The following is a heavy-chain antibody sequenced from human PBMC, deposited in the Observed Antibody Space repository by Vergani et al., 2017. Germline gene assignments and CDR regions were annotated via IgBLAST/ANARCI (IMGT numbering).Heavy chain of an antibody. D-gene: IGHD4-11*01. J-gene: IGHJ3*02. V-gene: IGHV3-53*05. Sequence: EVQLVETGGGLIQPGGSLRLSCAASGFTVSSNYMSWVRQAPGKGLEWVSVIYSGGSTYYADSVKGRFTISRDNSKNSLYLQMNSLRAEDTALYYCARLENDYSNYGAFDIWGQGTMVTVSS. CDR2: IYSGGST. CDR3: ARLENDYSNYGAFDI. CDR1: GFTVSSNY.